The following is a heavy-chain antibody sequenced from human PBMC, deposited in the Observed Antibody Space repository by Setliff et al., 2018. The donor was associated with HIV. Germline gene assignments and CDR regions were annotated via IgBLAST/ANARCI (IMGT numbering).Heavy chain of an antibody. Sequence: ASVKVSCKASGGTFSSYVISWVRQAPGQGPEWMGGIIPMYGVTNYAQKFQGRVTITTDESTSTAYMELSSLRSEDTAVYYCALPYCSGGNCWSSASLPPAGLVDPWGQGTLVTVSS. V-gene: IGHV1-69*05. D-gene: IGHD2-15*01. CDR1: GGTFSSYV. J-gene: IGHJ5*02. CDR2: IIPMYGVT. CDR3: ALPYCSGGNCWSSASLPPAGLVDP.